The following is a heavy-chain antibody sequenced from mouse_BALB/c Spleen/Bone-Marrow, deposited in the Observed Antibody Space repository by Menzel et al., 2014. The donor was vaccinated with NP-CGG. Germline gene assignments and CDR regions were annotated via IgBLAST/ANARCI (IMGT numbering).Heavy chain of an antibody. Sequence: EVKLQESGGGLVQPGRSLKLSCAASGFDFSGYWMSWVRQAPGKGLEWIGEINPDSSTINYTPSLKDKFIISRDNAKNTLYLQMGKVRSEDTALYYCARLGYYWVMAYWGHGTSVTVSS. V-gene: IGHV4-1*02. CDR3: ARLGYYWVMAY. D-gene: IGHD2-3*01. CDR2: INPDSSTI. J-gene: IGHJ4*01. CDR1: GFDFSGYW.